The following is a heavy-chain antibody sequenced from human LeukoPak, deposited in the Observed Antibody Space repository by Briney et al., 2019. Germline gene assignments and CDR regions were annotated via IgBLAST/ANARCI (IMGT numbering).Heavy chain of an antibody. CDR1: RFTFSNYS. V-gene: IGHV3-21*01. Sequence: GGSLRLSCAASRFTFSNYSMNWVRQAPGKGLEWVSSISSSTIYIYYADSVKGRFTISRDNTKNSLYLQMNSLRVEDTAVYYCAKDHPGDYFDYWGQGTLVTVSS. CDR2: ISSSTIYI. CDR3: AKDHPGDYFDY. D-gene: IGHD3-10*01. J-gene: IGHJ4*02.